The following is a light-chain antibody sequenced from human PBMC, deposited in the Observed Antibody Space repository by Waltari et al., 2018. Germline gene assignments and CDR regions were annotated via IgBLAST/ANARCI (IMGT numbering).Light chain of an antibody. J-gene: IGLJ1*01. CDR2: RNN. Sequence: QSVLTQPPSASETPGQRVTISCSGSHSNLGSNYLYWYQQLPGSAPKLLIYRNNPRPSGVPDRFSASKYGTLASLVISGLRSEDEGVYYCASWDESHYVFGGGTTVTVL. CDR1: HSNLGSNY. V-gene: IGLV1-47*01. CDR3: ASWDESHYV.